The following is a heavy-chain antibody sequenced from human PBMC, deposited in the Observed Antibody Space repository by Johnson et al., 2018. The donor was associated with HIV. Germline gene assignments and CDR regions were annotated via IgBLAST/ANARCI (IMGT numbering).Heavy chain of an antibody. CDR1: GLTLRNAW. CDR3: TTRLNSGTYWGNYDFDV. J-gene: IGHJ3*01. V-gene: IGHV3-15*01. Sequence: VQLVESGGSVVRPGGSLRLSCAASGLTLRNAWMTWVRQAPGKGLEWVGHIKREVEGGTTASPAPLKGRFPFLRDDSKNILYLQMNNLKAEDTALYYCTTRLNSGTYWGNYDFDVWGQGTMVTVSS. CDR2: IKREVEGGTT. D-gene: IGHD1-26*01.